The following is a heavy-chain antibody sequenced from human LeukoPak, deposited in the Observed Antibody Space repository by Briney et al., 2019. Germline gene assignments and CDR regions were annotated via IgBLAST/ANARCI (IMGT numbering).Heavy chain of an antibody. V-gene: IGHV4-34*01. CDR1: GGSFSGYY. D-gene: IGHD1-26*01. CDR2: INHSGST. CDR3: AREAGATSDYYNYYMDV. Sequence: SETLSLTCAVYGGSFSGYYWSWIRQPPGKGLEWIGEINHSGSTNYNPSLKSRVTISVDMSKNQFSLKLSSVTAAETAVYYCAREAGATSDYYNYYMDVWGKGTTVTVS. J-gene: IGHJ6*03.